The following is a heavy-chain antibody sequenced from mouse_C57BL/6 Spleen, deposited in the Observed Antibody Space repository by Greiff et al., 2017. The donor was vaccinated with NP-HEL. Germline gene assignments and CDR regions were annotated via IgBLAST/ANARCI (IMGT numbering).Heavy chain of an antibody. V-gene: IGHV5-12*01. J-gene: IGHJ4*01. CDR1: GFTFSDYY. D-gene: IGHD4-1*01. CDR3: ARRANWDDYYAMDY. CDR2: ISNGGGST. Sequence: EVQRVESGGGLVQPGGSLKLSCAASGFTFSDYYMYWVRQTPEKRLEWVAYISNGGGSTYYPDTVKGRFTISRDNAKNTLYLQMSRLKSEDTAMYYCARRANWDDYYAMDYWGQGTSVTVSS.